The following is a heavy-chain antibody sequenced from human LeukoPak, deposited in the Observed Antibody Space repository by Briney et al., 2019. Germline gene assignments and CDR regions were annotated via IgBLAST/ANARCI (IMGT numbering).Heavy chain of an antibody. Sequence: SDTLSLTGTLCGGAISSYYERWTRQPPGKGLEWIGYIYYSGNTNYNPSLESRVTISVDTSKNQFSLKLSSVTAADKAVDYCAAKYYDIFTGYGMDVWGQGTTVTVSS. D-gene: IGHD3-9*01. J-gene: IGHJ6*02. CDR3: AAKYYDIFTGYGMDV. CDR2: IYYSGNT. CDR1: GGAISSYY. V-gene: IGHV4-59*07.